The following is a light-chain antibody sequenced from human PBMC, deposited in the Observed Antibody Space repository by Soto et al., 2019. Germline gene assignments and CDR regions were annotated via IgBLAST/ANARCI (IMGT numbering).Light chain of an antibody. Sequence: DIQMTQSPSTLSASVGDRVTITCRASQSISTWLAWYQQEPGKDPKLLIHKASILQSGVPSRLSGSGSGTDFTLTISSLHPDDFAAYYCQQYNSYSPTFGQGTRVEIK. CDR3: QQYNSYSPT. J-gene: IGKJ1*01. CDR2: KAS. V-gene: IGKV1-5*03. CDR1: QSISTW.